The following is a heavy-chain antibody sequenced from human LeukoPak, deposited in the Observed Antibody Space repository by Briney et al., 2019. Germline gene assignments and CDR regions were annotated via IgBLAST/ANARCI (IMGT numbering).Heavy chain of an antibody. CDR1: GYIFTDYA. D-gene: IGHD4-17*01. V-gene: IGHV1-3*01. J-gene: IGHJ4*02. Sequence: ASVKVSCKASGYIFTDYAIQWVRQAPGQGLEWMGWINAGNGKTKYSQKFQGRVTITRDTSASTAYMELSGLRSDDTGVYYCARARWTFTVTTYYLDFWGQGTLVTVSS. CDR3: ARARWTFTVTTYYLDF. CDR2: INAGNGKT.